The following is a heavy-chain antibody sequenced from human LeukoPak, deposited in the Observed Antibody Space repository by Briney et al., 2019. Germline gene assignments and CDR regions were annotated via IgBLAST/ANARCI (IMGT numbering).Heavy chain of an antibody. Sequence: SGGSLRLSCAASGFTFSSYAMSWVRQAPGKGLEWVSAISGSGGSTYYADSVKGRFTISRDNSKNTLYLQMNSLRAEDTAVYYCAAHSYGLYYFDYWGQGTLVTVSS. J-gene: IGHJ4*02. D-gene: IGHD5-18*01. CDR2: ISGSGGST. CDR1: GFTFSSYA. V-gene: IGHV3-23*01. CDR3: AAHSYGLYYFDY.